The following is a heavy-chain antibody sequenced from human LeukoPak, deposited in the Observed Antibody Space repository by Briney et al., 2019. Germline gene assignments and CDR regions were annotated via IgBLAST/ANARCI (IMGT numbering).Heavy chain of an antibody. J-gene: IGHJ6*03. CDR2: IRYDGSNK. CDR1: EFTFRSYG. V-gene: IGHV3-30*02. D-gene: IGHD6-13*01. CDR3: AKDEIGSSWYYYYYYMDV. Sequence: SGGSLRLSCAASEFTFRSYGMHWVRQAPGKGLDWVAFIRYDGSNKYYADSVKGRFTISRDNSRNTLYLQMNSLRAEDTAVYYCAKDEIGSSWYYYYYYMDVWGKGTTVTISS.